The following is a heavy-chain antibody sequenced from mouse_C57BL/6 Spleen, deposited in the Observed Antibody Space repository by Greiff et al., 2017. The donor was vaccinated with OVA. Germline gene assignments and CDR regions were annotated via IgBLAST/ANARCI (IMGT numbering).Heavy chain of an antibody. CDR1: GFTFSDYG. V-gene: IGHV5-17*01. CDR2: ISSGSSTI. Sequence: EVHLVESGGGLVKPGGSLKLSCAASGFTFSDYGMHWVRQAPEKGLEWVAYISSGSSTIYYADTVKGRFTISRDNAKNTQFLQMTRLRSEDTAMYYCARSEFHGYHYVDYWGQGTTLTVSS. CDR3: ARSEFHGYHYVDY. D-gene: IGHD2-2*01. J-gene: IGHJ2*01.